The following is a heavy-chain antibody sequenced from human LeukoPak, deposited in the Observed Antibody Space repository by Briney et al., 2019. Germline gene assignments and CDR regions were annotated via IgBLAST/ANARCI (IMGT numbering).Heavy chain of an antibody. J-gene: IGHJ4*02. D-gene: IGHD6-6*01. CDR1: GGSISSGGYY. CDR2: IYHSGST. V-gene: IGHV4-30-2*01. Sequence: SQTLSLTCTVSGGSISSGGYYWSWIRQPPGKGLEWIGYIYHSGSTYYNPSLKSRVTISVDRSKNQFSLKLSSVTAAATVVYYCARVRVDSSSINWGQGSLLADCS. CDR3: ARVRVDSSSIN.